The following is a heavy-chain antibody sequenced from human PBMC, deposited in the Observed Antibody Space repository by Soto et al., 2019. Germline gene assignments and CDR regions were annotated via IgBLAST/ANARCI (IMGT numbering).Heavy chain of an antibody. CDR2: ISSSSTYI. CDR1: GFTFSTYN. J-gene: IGHJ4*02. V-gene: IGHV3-21*01. CDR3: GGYCSAGSCLSGDY. D-gene: IGHD2-15*01. Sequence: GGSLRLSCAASGFTFSTYNMNWVRQAPGKGLEWVSSISSSSTYIYYADSVKGRFTISRDNAKNSLYLQMNSLRAEDTAVYYCGGYCSAGSCLSGDYWGQGTMVTVYS.